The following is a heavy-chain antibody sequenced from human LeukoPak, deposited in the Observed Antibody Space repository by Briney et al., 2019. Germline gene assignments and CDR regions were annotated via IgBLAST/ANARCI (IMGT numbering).Heavy chain of an antibody. J-gene: IGHJ4*02. D-gene: IGHD2/OR15-2a*01. CDR3: AREGPRGNSQFDY. Sequence: GGSLRLSCAASGFTFSSYGMHWVRQAPGKGLEWVAVIWYDGSNKYYTYSVKGRLTISRDNSKDTLFLQMNSLRAEDTAVYYCAREGPRGNSQFDYWGQGTLVTVSS. CDR1: GFTFSSYG. CDR2: IWYDGSNK. V-gene: IGHV3-33*01.